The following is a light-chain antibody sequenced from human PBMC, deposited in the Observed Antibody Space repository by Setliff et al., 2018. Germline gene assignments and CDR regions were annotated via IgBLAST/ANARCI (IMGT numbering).Light chain of an antibody. CDR3: QQCNTYWT. CDR1: QTISSW. Sequence: DIQMTQSPSTLSASVGDRVTIICRASQTISSWLAWYQQKPGKAPKLLIYKASTLESGVPSRFSGSGSGTEFILTISSLQPDDFATYYCQQCNTYWTFGQGTKVDIK. V-gene: IGKV1-5*03. J-gene: IGKJ1*01. CDR2: KAS.